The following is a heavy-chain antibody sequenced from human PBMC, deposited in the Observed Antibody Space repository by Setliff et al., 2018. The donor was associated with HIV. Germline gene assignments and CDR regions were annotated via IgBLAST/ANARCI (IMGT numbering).Heavy chain of an antibody. CDR1: GGSISTGNYY. D-gene: IGHD3-22*01. V-gene: IGHV4-61*10. CDR2: TYLSGST. CDR3: ARSRTSSGYYGVTGYGMDV. J-gene: IGHJ6*02. Sequence: PSETLSLTCSVSGGSISTGNYYWSWIRQPAGKTLEWIGRTYLSGSTYYNPSLKSRVTISVATSKNQFSLKLNSVTTADTAVYYCARSRTSSGYYGVTGYGMDVWGQGTTVTVSS.